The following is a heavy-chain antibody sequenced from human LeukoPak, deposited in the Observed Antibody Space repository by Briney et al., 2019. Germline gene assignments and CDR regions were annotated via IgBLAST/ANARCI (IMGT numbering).Heavy chain of an antibody. CDR1: GFTFNMYW. CDR2: INKDGSDK. CDR3: ARDAGYGGNSDY. V-gene: IGHV3-7*01. D-gene: IGHD4-23*01. J-gene: IGHJ4*02. Sequence: GGSLRLSCAASGFTFNMYWMTWVRQAPGKGLESVAYINKDGSDKYYVDSVKGRFTVSRDNAKNSLYLQMNSLRAEVTAVYYCARDAGYGGNSDYWGQGTLVTVSS.